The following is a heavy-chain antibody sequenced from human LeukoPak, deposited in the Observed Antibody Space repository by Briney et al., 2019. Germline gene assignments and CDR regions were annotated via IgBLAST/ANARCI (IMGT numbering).Heavy chain of an antibody. D-gene: IGHD4-17*01. CDR2: VSTGGGST. V-gene: IGHV3-23*01. CDR3: AKGGGDYVIIYVMDV. Sequence: PGRSMTPSSAASRLTPSRFAMSCVSHAPGNGMDWDSGVSTGGGSTYYADTVKGRFTIARDNSRSTLYLQMNSLRAEDTAVCYCAKGGGDYVIIYVMDVWGQGTTVTVSS. J-gene: IGHJ6*02. CDR1: RLTPSRFA.